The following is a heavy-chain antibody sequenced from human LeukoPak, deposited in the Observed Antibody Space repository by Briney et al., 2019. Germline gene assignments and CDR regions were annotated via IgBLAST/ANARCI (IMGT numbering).Heavy chain of an antibody. J-gene: IGHJ4*02. V-gene: IGHV3-7*01. CDR1: GFTFSSNW. D-gene: IGHD4-23*01. CDR2: IKQDGSEI. Sequence: PGGSLRLSCAASGFTFSSNWMSWVRQAPGKGLEWLGNIKQDGSEIYYVDSVKGRFTISRDNAKNSLYLQMNSLRAEDTAVYYCARIYGGNSYYFDYWGQGTLVTVSS. CDR3: ARIYGGNSYYFDY.